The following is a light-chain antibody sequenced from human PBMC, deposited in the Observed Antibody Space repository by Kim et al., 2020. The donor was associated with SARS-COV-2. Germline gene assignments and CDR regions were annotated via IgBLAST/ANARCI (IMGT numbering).Light chain of an antibody. CDR1: QGLSSW. V-gene: IGKV1D-16*01. J-gene: IGKJ1*01. Sequence: DIQMPQSPSLVSASVGDTVTITCRASQGLSSWLAWYQQKPEKALKSLIYAASSLQSGVPSRFSGSGSGTDFTLTINSLQPEGFATYHYQQYGSYHRTFGQGTKVDIK. CDR3: QQYGSYHRT. CDR2: AAS.